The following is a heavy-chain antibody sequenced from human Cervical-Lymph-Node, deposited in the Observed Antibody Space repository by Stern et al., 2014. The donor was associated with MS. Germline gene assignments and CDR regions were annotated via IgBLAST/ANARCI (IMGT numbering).Heavy chain of an antibody. CDR1: GGSISSLY. CDR3: ARAGNYDPLWGSSRTLSYDI. V-gene: IGHV4-59*11. CDR2: IYYSGTT. D-gene: IGHD3-16*02. Sequence: QVQLQESGPGLVKPSETLSLSCAVSGGSISSLYWSWLRQPPGKGLEWIGYIYYSGTTKYNPSLKSRVSMSVDTSTNQFSLKLSSVTAADTAVYYCARAGNYDPLWGSSRTLSYDIWGQGTMVTVSS. J-gene: IGHJ3*02.